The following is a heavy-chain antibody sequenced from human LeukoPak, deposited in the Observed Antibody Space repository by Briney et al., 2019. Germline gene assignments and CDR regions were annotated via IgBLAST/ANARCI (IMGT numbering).Heavy chain of an antibody. CDR1: GFTFSSYG. CDR2: ISYDGSNK. Sequence: PGGSLRLSCAASGFTFSSYGMNWVRQAPGKGLEWVAVISYDGSNKYYADSVKGRFTISRDNSKNTLYLQMNSLRAEDTVVYYCAKAGAADNWFDPWGQGTLVTVSS. J-gene: IGHJ5*02. V-gene: IGHV3-30*18. CDR3: AKAGAADNWFDP. D-gene: IGHD2-15*01.